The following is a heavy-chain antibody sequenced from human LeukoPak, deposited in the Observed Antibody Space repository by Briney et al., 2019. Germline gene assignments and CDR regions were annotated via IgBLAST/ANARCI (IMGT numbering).Heavy chain of an antibody. J-gene: IGHJ4*02. CDR1: GFTFSDYY. V-gene: IGHV3-11*05. Sequence: GGSLRLSCAAPGFTFSDYYMSWSRQAPGKGLEWVSYISSSSLYTNYADSVKGRFTISRDNAKNSLYLQMNSLRAEDTAVYYCARAAVGTSSDFDYWGQGTLVTVSS. CDR2: ISSSSLYT. CDR3: ARAAVGTSSDFDY. D-gene: IGHD6-13*01.